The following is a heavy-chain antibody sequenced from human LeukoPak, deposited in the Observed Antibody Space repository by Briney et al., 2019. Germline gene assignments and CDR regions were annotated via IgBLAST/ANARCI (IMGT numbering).Heavy chain of an antibody. J-gene: IGHJ6*03. CDR1: GGSFSGYY. CDR2: INHSGSI. V-gene: IGHV4-34*01. D-gene: IGHD2-2*01. CDR3: ARCGWVPPIVVVPSYYYMDV. Sequence: SETLSLTCAVYGGSFSGYYWSWVREPPGKGVEWIGEINHSGSINYNPSLKSRVTISVDTSKTQFSLKLSSVTAADTAVYYCARCGWVPPIVVVPSYYYMDVWGKGTTVTVSS.